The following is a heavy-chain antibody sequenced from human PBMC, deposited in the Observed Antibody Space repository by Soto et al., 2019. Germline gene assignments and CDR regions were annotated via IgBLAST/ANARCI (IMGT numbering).Heavy chain of an antibody. V-gene: IGHV1-2*02. D-gene: IGHD1-26*01. Sequence: QVQLVQSGAEVKKPGASVKVSCKASGYTFIGYYMHWVRQAPGQGLEWMGWIDPNSGGTNYAQKFQGRVTMTRDTSSNTGYMELSRLTSDDTAVYYCARGAATGALDPWGQGTLVTVSS. CDR2: IDPNSGGT. CDR1: GYTFIGYY. CDR3: ARGAATGALDP. J-gene: IGHJ5*02.